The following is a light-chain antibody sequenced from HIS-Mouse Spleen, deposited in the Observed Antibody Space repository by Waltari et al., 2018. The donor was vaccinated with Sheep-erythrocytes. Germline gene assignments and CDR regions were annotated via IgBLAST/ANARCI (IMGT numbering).Light chain of an antibody. J-gene: IGKJ4*01. CDR3: QQYNSYPLT. CDR2: KAA. CDR1: QSISSW. Sequence: DIQMTQSPSTLSASVGDRVTITCRASQSISSWLAWYQQKPGKAPKLLMYKAASLESGVPSRFSGSGSGTEFTLTISSLQPDDFATYYCQQYNSYPLTFGGGTKVEIK. V-gene: IGKV1-5*03.